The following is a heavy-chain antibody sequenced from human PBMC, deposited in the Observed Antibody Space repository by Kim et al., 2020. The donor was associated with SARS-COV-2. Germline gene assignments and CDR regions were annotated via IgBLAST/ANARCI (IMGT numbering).Heavy chain of an antibody. CDR2: IYYSGST. V-gene: IGHV4-39*01. CDR3: ARTVLLWFGEFLNWFDP. Sequence: SETLSLTCTVSGGSISSSSYYWGWIRQPPGKGLEWIGSIYYSGSTYYNPSLKSRVTISVDTSKNQFSLKLSSVTAADTAVYYCARTVLLWFGEFLNWFDPWGQGTLVTVSS. CDR1: GGSISSSSYY. D-gene: IGHD3-10*01. J-gene: IGHJ5*02.